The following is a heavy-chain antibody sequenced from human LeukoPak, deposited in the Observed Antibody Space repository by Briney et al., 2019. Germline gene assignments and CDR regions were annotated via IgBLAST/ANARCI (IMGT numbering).Heavy chain of an antibody. V-gene: IGHV3-21*01. CDR2: ISSSSSYI. CDR1: GFTFSNYN. Sequence: GGSLRLSCAASGFTFSNYNMNWVRQAPGKGLEWVSSISSSSSYIYYADSMEGRFTISRDNAKNSLYLQMNSLRAEDTALYYCARVRVSSSWHDAFDIWGQGTMVTVSS. CDR3: ARVRVSSSWHDAFDI. D-gene: IGHD6-13*01. J-gene: IGHJ3*02.